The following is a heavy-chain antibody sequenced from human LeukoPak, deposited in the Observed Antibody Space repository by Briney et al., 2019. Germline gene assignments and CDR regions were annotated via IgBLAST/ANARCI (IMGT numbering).Heavy chain of an antibody. CDR2: IYYSGST. V-gene: IGHV4-39*01. J-gene: IGHJ5*02. Sequence: SETLSLTCTVSGGSISSSSYYWGWIRQPPGKGLEWFGSIYYSGSTYYNPSLKSRVTISVDTSKNQFSLKLSSVTAADTAVYYCARHLTPPPGDSYGYLVGSFDPWGQGTLVTVSS. CDR3: ARHLTPPPGDSYGYLVGSFDP. D-gene: IGHD5-18*01. CDR1: GGSISSSSYY.